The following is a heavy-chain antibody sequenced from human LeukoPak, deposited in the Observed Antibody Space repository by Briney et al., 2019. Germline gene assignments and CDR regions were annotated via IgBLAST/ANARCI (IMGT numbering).Heavy chain of an antibody. CDR2: ISASGAGT. CDR3: AKGQKGLAAAGTQY. J-gene: IGHJ4*02. D-gene: IGHD6-13*01. Sequence: GGSLRLPCAASGFTFTDYAMSWVRQAPGKGLEWVSTISASGAGTYYADSVQGRFTISRDNSKNTLYLQMNSLRAEDTAVYYCAKGQKGLAAAGTQYWGQGTLVTVSS. V-gene: IGHV3-23*01. CDR1: GFTFTDYA.